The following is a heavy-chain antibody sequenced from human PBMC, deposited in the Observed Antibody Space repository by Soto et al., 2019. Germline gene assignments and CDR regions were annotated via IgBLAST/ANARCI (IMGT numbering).Heavy chain of an antibody. CDR1: GYTFTSYG. CDR3: ARGLAVAWRTLTDYYYYYGMDV. J-gene: IGHJ6*02. Sequence: GASVKVSCKASGYTFTSYGISWVRQAPGQGLEWMGWISAYNGNTNYAQKLQGRVTMTTDTSTSTAYMELRSLRSDDTAVYYCARGLAVAWRTLTDYYYYYGMDVWGQGTTVTVSS. CDR2: ISAYNGNT. D-gene: IGHD6-19*01. V-gene: IGHV1-18*01.